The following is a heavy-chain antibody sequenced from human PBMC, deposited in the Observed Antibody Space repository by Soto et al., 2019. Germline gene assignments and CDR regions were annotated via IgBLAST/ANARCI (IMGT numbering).Heavy chain of an antibody. V-gene: IGHV3-30*18. CDR3: AKDEYYYSRSGYYIFDS. J-gene: IGHJ4*02. CDR2: ISHDGTNK. CDR1: GFTFSSYG. Sequence: GGSLRLSCAASGFTFSSYGMHWVRQAPGRGLEWVAAISHDGTNKNYGDSVKGRFTISRDNSKKTLYLQMNSLRPEDTALYYCAKDEYYYSRSGYYIFDSWGQGTLVTVSS. D-gene: IGHD3-22*01.